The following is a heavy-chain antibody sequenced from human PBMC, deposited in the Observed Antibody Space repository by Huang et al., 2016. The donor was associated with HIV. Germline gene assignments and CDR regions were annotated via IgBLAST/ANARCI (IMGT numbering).Heavy chain of an antibody. CDR3: ARYRGGHYMDV. J-gene: IGHJ6*03. Sequence: QVQLVQSGAEVKKPGASVKVSCKASGYTFTNYDINWVRQATGQGLEWMGWMNPNSGNTNYAQKFQGRVTITRNTSISTAYMELSSLRSEDTAVYYWARYRGGHYMDVWGKGTTVTVSS. CDR2: MNPNSGNT. CDR1: GYTFTNYD. V-gene: IGHV1-8*03.